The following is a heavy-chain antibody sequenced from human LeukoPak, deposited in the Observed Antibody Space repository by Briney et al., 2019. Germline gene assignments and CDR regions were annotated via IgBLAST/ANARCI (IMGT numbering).Heavy chain of an antibody. CDR3: ARTMTYPYMDV. V-gene: IGHV4-59*11. Sequence: PSETLSLTCTVSGGSISSHYRSWIRQPPGKGLEWIGYIYYSGSTNYNPPLKSRVTISVDTSKNQFSLKLSSVTAADTAVFYCARTMTYPYMDVWGQGTTVTVSS. D-gene: IGHD3-22*01. CDR2: IYYSGST. CDR1: GGSISSHY. J-gene: IGHJ6*02.